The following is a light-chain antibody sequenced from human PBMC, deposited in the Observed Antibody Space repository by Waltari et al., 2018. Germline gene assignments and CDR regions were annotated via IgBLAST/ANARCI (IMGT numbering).Light chain of an antibody. V-gene: IGKV2-28*01. J-gene: IGKJ4*01. CDR3: MQALQIPPT. Sequence: DIVMTQSPLSLPVTPGEPASIACRSSQSLLHSKGYNYLDWYLQKPGQSPPLMIYLGSNRASGVPDRFSGSGSGTDFTLNISRVEAEDVGVYYCMQALQIPPTFGGGTKVEI. CDR2: LGS. CDR1: QSLLHSKGYNY.